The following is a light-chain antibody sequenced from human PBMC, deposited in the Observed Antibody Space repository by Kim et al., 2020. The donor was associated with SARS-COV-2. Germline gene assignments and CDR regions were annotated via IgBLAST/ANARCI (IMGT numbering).Light chain of an antibody. J-gene: IGKJ2*01. CDR2: DAS. CDR3: QQYNSYTYT. CDR1: QSISSW. V-gene: IGKV1-5*01. Sequence: GDRVTITCRASQSISSWLAWYQQKPGKAPKLLIYDASSLESGVPSRFSGSGSGTEFTLTISSLQPDDFATYYCQQYNSYTYTFGQGTKLEL.